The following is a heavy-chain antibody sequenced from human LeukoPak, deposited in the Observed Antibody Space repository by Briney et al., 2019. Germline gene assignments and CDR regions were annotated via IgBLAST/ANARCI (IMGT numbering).Heavy chain of an antibody. J-gene: IGHJ4*02. CDR3: ARGIFGVVIVLYYFDY. CDR2: ISSSSSTI. Sequence: GGSLRLSCAASGFTFSSYSMNWVRQAPGKGLEWVSYISSSSSTIYYADSVKGRFTISRDNAKNSLYLQMNSLRAEDTAVYYCARGIFGVVIVLYYFDYWGQGTLVTVSS. D-gene: IGHD3-3*01. V-gene: IGHV3-48*01. CDR1: GFTFSSYS.